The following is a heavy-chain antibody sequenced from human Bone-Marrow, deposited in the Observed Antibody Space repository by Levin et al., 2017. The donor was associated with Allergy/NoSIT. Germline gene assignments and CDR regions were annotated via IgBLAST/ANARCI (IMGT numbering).Heavy chain of an antibody. Sequence: GGSLRLSCAASGFTFTLYGMHWVRQAPGKGLEWVSFISYGGDNKYFADSVKGRFTISSDHSKNTLYLQMYSLRAEDTAIYYCAKDRPQATDYYDSSGSLDYWGRGTLVTVSS. V-gene: IGHV3-30*18. CDR2: ISYGGDNK. D-gene: IGHD3-22*01. CDR1: GFTFTLYG. CDR3: AKDRPQATDYYDSSGSLDY. J-gene: IGHJ4*02.